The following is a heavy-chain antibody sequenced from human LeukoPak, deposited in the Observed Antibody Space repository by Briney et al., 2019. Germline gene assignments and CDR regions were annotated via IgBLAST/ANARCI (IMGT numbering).Heavy chain of an antibody. D-gene: IGHD6-25*01. V-gene: IGHV4-59*01. CDR3: ARGGKGNHAFDI. CDR1: GGSISSYY. Sequence: PSETLSLTCTVSGGSISSYYWNWIRQPPGKGLEWIGYIYYSGSTNYNPSLKSRVTISVDTSKNQFSLRLSSVTAADTAVYYCARGGKGNHAFDIWGQGTMVTVSS. CDR2: IYYSGST. J-gene: IGHJ3*02.